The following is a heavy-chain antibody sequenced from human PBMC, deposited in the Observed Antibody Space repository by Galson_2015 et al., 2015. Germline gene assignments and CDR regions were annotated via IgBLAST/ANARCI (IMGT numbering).Heavy chain of an antibody. CDR1: GGSISSSNW. V-gene: IGHV4-4*02. Sequence: ATLSLTCAVSGGSISSSNWWGWVRQPPGQGLEWIGEIYHSGSTNYNPSLKSRVTISVDKSKNQFSLKLSSVTAADTAVYYCARAFSEDAFDIWGQGTMVTVSS. J-gene: IGHJ3*02. CDR3: ARAFSEDAFDI. CDR2: IYHSGST.